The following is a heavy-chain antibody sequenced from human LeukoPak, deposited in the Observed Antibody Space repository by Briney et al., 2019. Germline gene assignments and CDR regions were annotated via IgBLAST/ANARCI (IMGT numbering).Heavy chain of an antibody. V-gene: IGHV3-74*01. CDR3: TTGIGNYYYY. CDR2: VKSDGSDT. D-gene: IGHD3-10*01. Sequence: GGSLRLSCAASGSTFSRYWMHRVRQAPGKGLVWVSRVKSDGSDTIYADSVKGRFTISRDNAKNTLYLQMDSLRAEDTAVYYCTTGIGNYYYYWGQGTLVTAAS. CDR1: GSTFSRYW. J-gene: IGHJ4*02.